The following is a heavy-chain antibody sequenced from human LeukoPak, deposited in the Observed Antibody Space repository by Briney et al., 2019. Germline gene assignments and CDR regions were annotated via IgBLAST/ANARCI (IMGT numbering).Heavy chain of an antibody. Sequence: PGGSLRLSCAASGLTFSSYWMSWVRQAPGKGLEWVANIKQDGSEKYYVDSVKGRFTISRDNAKNSLYLQMNSLRAEDTAVYYCARDPDGSDYYYYMDVWGKGTTVTVSS. CDR2: IKQDGSEK. J-gene: IGHJ6*03. D-gene: IGHD1-14*01. V-gene: IGHV3-7*01. CDR1: GLTFSSYW. CDR3: ARDPDGSDYYYYMDV.